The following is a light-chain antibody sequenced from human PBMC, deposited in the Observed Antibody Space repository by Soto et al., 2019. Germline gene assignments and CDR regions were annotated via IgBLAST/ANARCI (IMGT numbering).Light chain of an antibody. V-gene: IGKV1-39*01. CDR2: AAS. CDR3: QQSYSTPRT. J-gene: IGKJ2*01. Sequence: DIPLTQSPYSLSASVGDRVTITCRASQSISSYLNWYQQKPGKAPKLQIYAASSLQSGVPSRFSGSGSGTDFPLTISSLQPEGFATYYCQQSYSTPRTFGQGTKLEIK. CDR1: QSISSY.